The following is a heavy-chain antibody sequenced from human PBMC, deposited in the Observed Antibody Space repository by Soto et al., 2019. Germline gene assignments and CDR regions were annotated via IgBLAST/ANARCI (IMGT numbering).Heavy chain of an antibody. CDR1: GYTFTGYY. CDR3: ARDYYDSSGYYPSYYYYGMDV. Sequence: SVKVSCKASGYTFTGYYMHWVRQAPGQGLEWMGWINPNSGGTNYAQKVQGRVTMTRDTSISTAYMERSRLRSDDTAVYYCARDYYDSSGYYPSYYYYGMDVWGQGTTVTVSS. D-gene: IGHD3-22*01. CDR2: INPNSGGT. J-gene: IGHJ6*02. V-gene: IGHV1-2*02.